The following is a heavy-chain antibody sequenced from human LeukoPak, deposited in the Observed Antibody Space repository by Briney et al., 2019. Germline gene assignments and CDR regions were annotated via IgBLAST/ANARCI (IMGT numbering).Heavy chain of an antibody. D-gene: IGHD2-15*01. CDR3: ARGLGYCSGGSCYSPPLYFDY. CDR1: GGSISSSSYY. CDR2: IYYSGST. J-gene: IGHJ4*02. Sequence: SETLSLTCTVSGGSISSSSYYWGWIRQPPGKGLEWIGSIYYSGSTYYNPSLKSRVTISVDTSKNQFSLKLSSVTAADTAVYYCARGLGYCSGGSCYSPPLYFDYWGQGTLVTVSS. V-gene: IGHV4-39*07.